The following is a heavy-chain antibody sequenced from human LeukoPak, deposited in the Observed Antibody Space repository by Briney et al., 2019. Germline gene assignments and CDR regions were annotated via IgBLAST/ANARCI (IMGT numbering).Heavy chain of an antibody. V-gene: IGHV3-23*01. Sequence: PGGSLRLSCAASGFTFSSYGMSWVRQAPGKGLEWVSAISGSGGSTYYADSVKGRFTISRDNSKNTLYLQMNSLRAEDTAVYYCAKDRGYNYGLFDCWGQGILVTVSS. D-gene: IGHD5-18*01. CDR1: GFTFSSYG. CDR2: ISGSGGST. CDR3: AKDRGYNYGLFDC. J-gene: IGHJ4*02.